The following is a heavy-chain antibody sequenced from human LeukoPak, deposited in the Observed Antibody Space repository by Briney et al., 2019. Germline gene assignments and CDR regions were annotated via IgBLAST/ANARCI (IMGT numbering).Heavy chain of an antibody. CDR1: GFTFTSHS. CDR2: ISGDSIHI. CDR3: ARCSSTGCASSPLAGYLY. Sequence: GGSLRLSCAAAGFTFTSHSMNWVRQAPGRGLEWVSSISGDSIHIYYADSVRGRFTISRDNAKSSLFLQMNSLRAEDTAVYYCARCSSTGCASSPLAGYLYWGQGTLVTVSS. V-gene: IGHV3-21*01. J-gene: IGHJ4*02. D-gene: IGHD2-2*01.